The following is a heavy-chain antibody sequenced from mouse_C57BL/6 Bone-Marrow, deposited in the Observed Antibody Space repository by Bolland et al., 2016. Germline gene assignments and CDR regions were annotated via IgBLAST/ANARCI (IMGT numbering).Heavy chain of an antibody. CDR2: GNT. Sequence: GNTKYAPKFQGKATITADTSSNTAYLQLSSLTSEDTAIYYCASGGGYGFAYWGQGTLV. J-gene: IGHJ3*01. V-gene: IGHV14-3*01. CDR3: ASGGGYGFAY. D-gene: IGHD2-2*01.